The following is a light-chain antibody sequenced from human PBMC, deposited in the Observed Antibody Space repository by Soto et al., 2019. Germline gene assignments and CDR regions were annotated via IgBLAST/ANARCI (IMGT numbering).Light chain of an antibody. CDR1: QTVRNNY. CDR3: QQFSSYPLT. J-gene: IGKJ4*01. CDR2: DAS. Sequence: EFVLTHSPGTLSLSPGERATLSCSASQTVRNNYLAWYQQKPGQAPRLLIYDASSRATGIPDRFSGGGSGTDFTLTISRLEPEDFAVYYCQQFSSYPLTFGGGTKVDIK. V-gene: IGKV3-20*01.